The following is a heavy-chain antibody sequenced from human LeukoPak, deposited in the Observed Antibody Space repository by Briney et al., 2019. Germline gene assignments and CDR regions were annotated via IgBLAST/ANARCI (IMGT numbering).Heavy chain of an antibody. Sequence: GGSLRLSCAASGFSFSSYAMTWVRQAPGKGLVWVSALSASGGTTYYADSVKGRFTTSRDNSKNTLYLQMNSLRAEDTAVYYCARGSVAAAALDYWGQGTLVTVSS. J-gene: IGHJ4*02. D-gene: IGHD6-13*01. CDR2: LSASGGTT. V-gene: IGHV3-23*01. CDR1: GFSFSSYA. CDR3: ARGSVAAAALDY.